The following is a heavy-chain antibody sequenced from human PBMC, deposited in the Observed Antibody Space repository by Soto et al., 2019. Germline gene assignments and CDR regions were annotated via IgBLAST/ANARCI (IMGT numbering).Heavy chain of an antibody. V-gene: IGHV4-61*01. CDR2: IFYSGST. CDR1: GGSVSGGSYY. J-gene: IGHJ6*02. D-gene: IGHD2-21*02. Sequence: SETLSLTCSVSGGSVSGGSYYWSWIRQPPGKGLEWIGYIFYSGSTNYNPSLKSRVTISVDTSKNQFSLKLNSVTAADTAVYFCARDVCGGDCSDAYYYSAMDVWGPGTTDTVSS. CDR3: ARDVCGGDCSDAYYYSAMDV.